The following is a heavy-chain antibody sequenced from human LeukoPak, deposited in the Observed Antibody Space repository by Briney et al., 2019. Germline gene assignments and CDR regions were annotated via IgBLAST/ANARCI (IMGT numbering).Heavy chain of an antibody. V-gene: IGHV4-34*01. J-gene: IGHJ5*02. D-gene: IGHD6-13*01. CDR3: ARDQEQQLVRANWFDP. Sequence: PSETLSLTCAVYGGSFSGFYWSWIRQPPGKGLEWIGEINHSGSTNYNPSLKSRVTISVDTSKNQFSLQLNSVTPEDTAVYYCARDQEQQLVRANWFDPWGQGTLATVSS. CDR1: GGSFSGFY. CDR2: INHSGST.